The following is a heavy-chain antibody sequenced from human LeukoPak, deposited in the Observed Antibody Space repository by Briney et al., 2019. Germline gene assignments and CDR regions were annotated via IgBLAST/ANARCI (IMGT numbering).Heavy chain of an antibody. Sequence: PGGSLRLSCAASGFAFNTYWMHWVRQAPGKGLVWVSRINGDGSSTSYADSVKGRFTISRDNAKNTLYLQMNSLRAEGTAVYYCARDIQYTVTPDSWGQGTLVTVSS. J-gene: IGHJ4*02. V-gene: IGHV3-74*01. CDR1: GFAFNTYW. D-gene: IGHD4-17*01. CDR2: INGDGSST. CDR3: ARDIQYTVTPDS.